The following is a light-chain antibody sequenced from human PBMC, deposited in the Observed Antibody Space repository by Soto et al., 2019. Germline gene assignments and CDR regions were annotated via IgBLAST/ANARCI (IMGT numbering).Light chain of an antibody. Sequence: QSALTQPASVSGSPGQSITISCTGTSSDVGGYKYVSWYQQHPGKAPKLIIYEVSNRPSGVSTRFSGSKSGNTASLTISGLQAEDEADYYCSSYTSITTLGVFGTGTKLTVL. CDR1: SSDVGGYKY. J-gene: IGLJ1*01. CDR2: EVS. CDR3: SSYTSITTLGV. V-gene: IGLV2-14*01.